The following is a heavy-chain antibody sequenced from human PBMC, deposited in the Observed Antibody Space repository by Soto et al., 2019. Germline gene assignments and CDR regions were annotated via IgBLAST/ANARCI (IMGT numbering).Heavy chain of an antibody. D-gene: IGHD1-26*01. Sequence: SETLSLTCAVYGASFSGYYWSWIRQPPGKGLEWIGEINHSGSTNYNPSLKSRVTISVDTSKNQSSLKLSSVTAADTAVYYCARGGRIVGVRGMDVWGQGTTVTVSS. J-gene: IGHJ6*02. CDR3: ARGGRIVGVRGMDV. CDR2: INHSGST. CDR1: GASFSGYY. V-gene: IGHV4-34*01.